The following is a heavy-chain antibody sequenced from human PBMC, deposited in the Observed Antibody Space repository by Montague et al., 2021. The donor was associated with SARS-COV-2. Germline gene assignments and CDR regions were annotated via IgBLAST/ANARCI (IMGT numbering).Heavy chain of an antibody. D-gene: IGHD3-10*01. Sequence: CAISGDSVSSNSAAWNWIRQSPSRGLEWLGRTYNRSKWYNDYAVSVKSRITINPDTSKNQFSLQLNSVTPEDTAVYYCARGLWFGELLSLYYYYGMDVWGQGTTVTVSS. CDR3: ARGLWFGELLSLYYYYGMDV. CDR2: TYNRSKWYN. V-gene: IGHV6-1*01. CDR1: GDSVSSNSAA. J-gene: IGHJ6*02.